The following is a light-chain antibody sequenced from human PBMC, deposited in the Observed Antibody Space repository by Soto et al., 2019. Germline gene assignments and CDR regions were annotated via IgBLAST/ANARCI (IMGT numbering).Light chain of an antibody. V-gene: IGKV3-20*01. Sequence: IVLTQSPDTLSLSPGVRVTLSGMASQTVITSHVAWYRQKPGQPHRLLIQGASSRATGVADRFSGDGSGKDFTLPISRLDPEDFEVYFCQQYGDLPLTFGRGTRLEMK. J-gene: IGKJ2*01. CDR3: QQYGDLPLT. CDR1: QTVITSH. CDR2: GAS.